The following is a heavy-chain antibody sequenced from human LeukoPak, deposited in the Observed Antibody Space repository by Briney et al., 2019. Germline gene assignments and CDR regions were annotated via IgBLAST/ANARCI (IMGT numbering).Heavy chain of an antibody. CDR2: IHPSDGDT. Sequence: ASVKVSFKSSGYSFTICLMHWVRHAPGQGFGWMGKIHPSDGDTNYAQRFQGRVTMTRDSSTATVYMEVSSLRSEDTAVYYCARDLHGGWTWDYWGQGTLLTVSS. J-gene: IGHJ4*02. CDR3: ARDLHGGWTWDY. V-gene: IGHV1-46*01. CDR1: GYSFTICL. D-gene: IGHD6-19*01.